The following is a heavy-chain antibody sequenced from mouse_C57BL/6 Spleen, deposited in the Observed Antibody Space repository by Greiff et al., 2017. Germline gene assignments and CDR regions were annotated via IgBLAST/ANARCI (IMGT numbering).Heavy chain of an antibody. Sequence: QVQLQQPGAELVRPGSSVKLSCKASGYTFTSYWMHWVKQRPIQGLEWIGNIDPSDSETHSNQKFKDKATLTVDKSSSTAYMQLSSLTAEDSAVYYCARDGRPKGWFAYGGQGTRVTVSA. D-gene: IGHD1-1*01. CDR2: IDPSDSET. J-gene: IGHJ3*01. V-gene: IGHV1-52*01. CDR1: GYTFTSYW. CDR3: ARDGRPKGWFAY.